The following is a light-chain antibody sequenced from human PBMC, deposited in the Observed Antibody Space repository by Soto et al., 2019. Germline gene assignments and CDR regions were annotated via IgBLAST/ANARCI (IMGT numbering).Light chain of an antibody. Sequence: QSVLTQPPSVSGAPGQRVTISCTGSSSNIGAGYGVNWYQQLPGTAPKLLIYGNTNRPSGVPDRISGSKSGTSASLAITGLKAEDEADYYCESYDSTLSGSRFGGGTKLTVL. CDR1: SSNIGAGYG. CDR2: GNT. CDR3: ESYDSTLSGSR. J-gene: IGLJ3*02. V-gene: IGLV1-40*01.